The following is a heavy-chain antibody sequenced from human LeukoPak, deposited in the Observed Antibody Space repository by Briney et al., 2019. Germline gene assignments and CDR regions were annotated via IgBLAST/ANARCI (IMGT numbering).Heavy chain of an antibody. J-gene: IGHJ2*01. CDR3: AKADRGAGSWYLDL. CDR1: GFTFDDYA. CDR2: INWDSGYT. V-gene: IGHV3-43D*03. Sequence: GGSLRLSCAASGFTFDDYAMHWVRQAAGKGLEWVSLINWDSGYTYYGDSVKGRFTISRDNSKNSLYLQMNSLRAEDTALYYCAKADRGAGSWYLDLWGRGTLVTVSS. D-gene: IGHD1-14*01.